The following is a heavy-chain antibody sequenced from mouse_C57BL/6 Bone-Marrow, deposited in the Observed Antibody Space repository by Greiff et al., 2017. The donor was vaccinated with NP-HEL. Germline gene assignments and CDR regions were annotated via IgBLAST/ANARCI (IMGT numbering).Heavy chain of an antibody. V-gene: IGHV1-64*01. CDR2: IHPNSGST. CDR3: ARSDYGSSSNWYFDV. D-gene: IGHD1-1*01. J-gene: IGHJ1*03. Sequence: VQLQQPGAELVKPGASVKLSCKASGYTFTSYWMHWVKQRPGQGLEWIGMIHPNSGSTNYNEKFKSKATLTVDKSSSTAYMQLSSLTSEDSAVYYCARSDYGSSSNWYFDVWGTGTTVTVSS. CDR1: GYTFTSYW.